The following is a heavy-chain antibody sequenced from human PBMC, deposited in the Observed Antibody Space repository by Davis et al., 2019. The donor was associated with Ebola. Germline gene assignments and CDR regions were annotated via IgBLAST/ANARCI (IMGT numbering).Heavy chain of an antibody. Sequence: AASVKVSCKASGYTFTRYGITWVRQAPGQGFEWMAWISAYNGKTNYAQKFQGRVIMTTDTSTSTAYMELRSLRSDDTAVYYCARDIAMIRGGWFDHWGQGTLVSVSS. CDR3: ARDIAMIRGGWFDH. D-gene: IGHD3-16*01. CDR2: ISAYNGKT. V-gene: IGHV1-18*01. CDR1: GYTFTRYG. J-gene: IGHJ5*02.